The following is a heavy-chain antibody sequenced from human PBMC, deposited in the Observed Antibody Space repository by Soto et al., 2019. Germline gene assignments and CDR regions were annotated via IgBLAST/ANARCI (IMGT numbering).Heavy chain of an antibody. CDR2: ISSGASEK. D-gene: IGHD1-26*01. J-gene: IGHJ2*01. V-gene: IGHV3-30*18. Sequence: QVHLVGSGGGVVQPGRSLRLSCAASGFSFSSYGMHWVRQTPDKGLEWVAAISSGASEKYYSDSVRGRFTISRDNSKNTLYLEMNSLSDEDTAMYYCVKNPERGKWYFDVWGRGTQVTVS. CDR3: VKNPERGKWYFDV. CDR1: GFSFSSYG.